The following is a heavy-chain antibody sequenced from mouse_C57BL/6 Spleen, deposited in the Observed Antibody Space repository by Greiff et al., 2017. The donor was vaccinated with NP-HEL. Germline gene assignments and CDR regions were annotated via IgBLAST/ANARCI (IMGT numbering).Heavy chain of an antibody. J-gene: IGHJ2*01. CDR1: GYTFTSYW. CDR3: ERRKVDGFDY. Sequence: VQLQQPGAELAMPGASVKLSCKASGYTFTSYWMHWVKQRPGQGLEWIGEIDPFDSYTNYNQKFKDKSTLTVDKSSSTAYLQLSSLTSEDSAVYYCERRKVDGFDYWGQGTTLTVSS. CDR2: IDPFDSYT. V-gene: IGHV1-69*01. D-gene: IGHD2-3*01.